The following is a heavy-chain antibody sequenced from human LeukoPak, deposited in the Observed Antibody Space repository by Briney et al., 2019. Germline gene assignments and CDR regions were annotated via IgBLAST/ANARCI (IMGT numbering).Heavy chain of an antibody. J-gene: IGHJ6*03. CDR3: AKVACVGGGSCYYDYYYYMDV. CDR1: GFTFISYA. CDR2: ISGSGGST. D-gene: IGHD2-15*01. Sequence: PGGSLRLSCAASGFTFISYAMSWVRQAPGKGLEWVSAISGSGGSTYYADSVKGRFTISRDNSKNTLYLQMNSLRAEDTAVYYCAKVACVGGGSCYYDYYYYMDVWGKGTTVTVSS. V-gene: IGHV3-23*01.